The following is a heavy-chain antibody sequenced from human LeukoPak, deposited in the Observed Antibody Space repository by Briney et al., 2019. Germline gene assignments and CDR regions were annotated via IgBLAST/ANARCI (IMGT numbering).Heavy chain of an antibody. J-gene: IGHJ4*02. CDR1: GFTFDDYG. V-gene: IGHV3-20*04. CDR2: INRNGGNT. CDR3: ARDHGAIALTSYIDY. D-gene: IGHD2-2*01. Sequence: GGSLRLSCAASGFTFDDYGMSWVRQAPGKGLEWVSNINRNGGNTAYADSVKGRFTISRDNAKNSLYLQMNSLRAEDTALYYCARDHGAIALTSYIDYWGQGTLVTVSS.